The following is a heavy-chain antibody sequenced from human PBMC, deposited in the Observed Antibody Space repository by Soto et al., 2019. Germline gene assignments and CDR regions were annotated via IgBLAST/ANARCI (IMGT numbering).Heavy chain of an antibody. CDR3: ARYYSNSYYWFDP. CDR1: GGSISSGGYY. V-gene: IGHV4-31*02. D-gene: IGHD6-13*01. Sequence: SETLSLTCTVSGGSISSGGYYWSWIRQHPGKGLEWIGYIYYSGSAYYNPSLKSRVLISVDTSKNQFFLNLGSVTAADTAVYYCARYYSNSYYWFDPSGQGTLVTVSS. CDR2: IYYSGSA. J-gene: IGHJ5*02.